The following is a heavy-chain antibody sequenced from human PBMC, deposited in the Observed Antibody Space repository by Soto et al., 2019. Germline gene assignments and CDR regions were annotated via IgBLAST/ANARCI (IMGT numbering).Heavy chain of an antibody. CDR2: IKGDGSNK. CDR1: GFTFSRYW. Sequence: PGGSLRLSCAASGFTFSRYWMSWVRQAPGKGLEWVANIKGDGSNKYYADSVKGRFTISRDNSKNTLYLQMNSLRAEDTAVYYCAKDLYGMDVWGQGTTVTVSS. CDR3: AKDLYGMDV. J-gene: IGHJ6*02. V-gene: IGHV3-7*01.